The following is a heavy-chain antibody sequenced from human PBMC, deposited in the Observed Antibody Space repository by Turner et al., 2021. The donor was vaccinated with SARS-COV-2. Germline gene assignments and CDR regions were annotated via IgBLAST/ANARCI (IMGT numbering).Heavy chain of an antibody. CDR1: GGAISSSSYY. J-gene: IGHJ6*02. Sequence: QLQLQESGPGLVKPSETLSLTCTVSGGAISSSSYYWGCYRQPPGKGLVWIGSIYYRGSTYYNPSLNSRVTISVDTSKTQFSLKLSSVTAADTAVYYCAGLPVGYYGSGSYYHYGMDVWGQGTTVTVSS. D-gene: IGHD3-10*01. CDR2: IYYRGST. CDR3: AGLPVGYYGSGSYYHYGMDV. V-gene: IGHV4-39*01.